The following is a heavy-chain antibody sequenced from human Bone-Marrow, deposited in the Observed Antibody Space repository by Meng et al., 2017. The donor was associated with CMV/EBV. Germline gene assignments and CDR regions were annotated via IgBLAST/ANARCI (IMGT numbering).Heavy chain of an antibody. Sequence: SETLSLTCNVSGGSVSSSPYYWGWIRQPPGKGLEWIGSMYYSGSTHYNPSLKRRVSIFVDSSRNHLSLNLRSVTAADTAVYYCGRASGVFCSSANCYRGGTDVWGQGTTVTVSS. CDR2: MYYSGST. D-gene: IGHD2-2*02. CDR1: GGSVSSSPYY. CDR3: GRASGVFCSSANCYRGGTDV. J-gene: IGHJ6*02. V-gene: IGHV4-39*07.